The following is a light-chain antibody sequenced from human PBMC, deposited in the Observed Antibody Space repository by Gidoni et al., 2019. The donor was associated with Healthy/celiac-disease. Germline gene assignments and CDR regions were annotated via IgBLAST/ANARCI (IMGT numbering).Light chain of an antibody. CDR1: QSVLYSSNNKNY. CDR2: WAS. Sequence: DIVMTQSPDSLAVSLGERATINCKSSQSVLYSSNNKNYLAWYQQKPGQPPKLLIYWASTRESGVPDRFSGSWSGTDFTLTISSLQAEDVAVYYCQQYYSTYTFXXXTKLEIK. CDR3: QQYYSTYT. V-gene: IGKV4-1*01. J-gene: IGKJ2*01.